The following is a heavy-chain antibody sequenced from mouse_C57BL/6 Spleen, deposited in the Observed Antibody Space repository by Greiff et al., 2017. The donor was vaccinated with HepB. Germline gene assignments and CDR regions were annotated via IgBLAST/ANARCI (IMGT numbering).Heavy chain of an antibody. Sequence: QVQLQQSGAELARPGASVKMSCKASGYTFTSYTMHWVKQRPGQGLEWIGYINPSSGYTKYNQKFKDKATLTADKSSSTAYMQLSSLTSEDSAVYYCARGNWDFWYFDVWGTGTTVTGSS. CDR2: INPSSGYT. J-gene: IGHJ1*03. D-gene: IGHD4-1*01. V-gene: IGHV1-4*01. CDR1: GYTFTSYT. CDR3: ARGNWDFWYFDV.